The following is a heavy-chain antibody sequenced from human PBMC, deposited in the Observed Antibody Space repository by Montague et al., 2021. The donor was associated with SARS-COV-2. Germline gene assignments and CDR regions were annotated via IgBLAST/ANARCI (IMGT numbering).Heavy chain of an antibody. Sequence: SETLSLTCAVYGGSFGGYYWNWIRQPPGKGLEWIGEINHSGSANYNPSLKRRVTISVETSKNQFSLKLNSVTAADTAVYYCARLGEGVVPAPILGIGPFYSYFYMDVWGKGATVTVSS. V-gene: IGHV4-34*01. CDR3: ARLGEGVVPAPILGIGPFYSYFYMDV. CDR2: INHSGSA. D-gene: IGHD2-2*02. J-gene: IGHJ6*03. CDR1: GGSFGGYY.